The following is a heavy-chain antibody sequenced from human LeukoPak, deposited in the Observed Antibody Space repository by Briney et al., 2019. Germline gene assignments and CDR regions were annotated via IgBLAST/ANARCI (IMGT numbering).Heavy chain of an antibody. D-gene: IGHD5-18*01. CDR2: IYYSGST. V-gene: IGHV4-59*01. CDR3: AKKSFRSGYSYGTSFDY. J-gene: IGHJ4*02. Sequence: PSETLSLTCTVSGGSINSYYWSWIRQPPGKGLEWIGYIYYSGSTNYNPSLKSRVTISVDTSKNQFSLRLSSVTAADTAVYYCAKKSFRSGYSYGTSFDYWGQGTLVTVSS. CDR1: GGSINSYY.